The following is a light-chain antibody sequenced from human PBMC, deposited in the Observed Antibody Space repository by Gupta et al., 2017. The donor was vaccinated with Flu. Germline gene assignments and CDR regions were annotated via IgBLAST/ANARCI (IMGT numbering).Light chain of an antibody. CDR1: QSVSSY. CDR2: DAS. J-gene: IGKJ2*03. Sequence: ETVLTQSPATLSLSPGERATLSCRASQSVSSYLAWYQQKPGQAPRLLIYDASNRATGIPARFSGSGSGTDFTLTISSLEPEDFAVYYCQQRSNWPPESFGQGTKLEIK. CDR3: QQRSNWPPES. V-gene: IGKV3-11*01.